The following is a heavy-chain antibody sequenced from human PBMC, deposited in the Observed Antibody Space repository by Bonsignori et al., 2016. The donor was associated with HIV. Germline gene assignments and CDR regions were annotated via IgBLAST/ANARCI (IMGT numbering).Heavy chain of an antibody. CDR2: ISAYNGNT. V-gene: IGHV1-18*01. D-gene: IGHD3-22*01. J-gene: IGHJ4*02. CDR3: ARDMTYYYDSSGQPTDY. Sequence: WVRQAPGQGLEWMGRISAYNGNTNYAQKLQGRVTMTTDTSTSTAYMELRSLRSDDTAVYYCARDMTYYYDSSGQPTDYWGQGTLVTVSS.